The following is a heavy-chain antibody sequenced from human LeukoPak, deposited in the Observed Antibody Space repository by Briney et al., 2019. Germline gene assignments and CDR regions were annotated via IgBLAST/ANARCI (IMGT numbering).Heavy chain of an antibody. J-gene: IGHJ3*02. CDR1: GFTYRTYN. CDR3: ARDVGASAPDAFDI. CDR2: ISSSSNYI. V-gene: IGHV3-21*01. Sequence: GGSLSLSCAPSGFTYRTYNMNWVPQAPGKGLEWVSSISSSSNYIYYADSVKGRFPISRDNDKNSLYLQMNSLRAEDTDVYYCARDVGASAPDAFDIWGQGTMVTVSS. D-gene: IGHD1-26*01.